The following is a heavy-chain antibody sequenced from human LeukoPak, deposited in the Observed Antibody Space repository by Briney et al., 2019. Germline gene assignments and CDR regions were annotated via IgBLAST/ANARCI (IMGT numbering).Heavy chain of an antibody. Sequence: PGGSLRLSYAASGFTFSDYWMSWVRQAPGQGLEWVANINQDASVSHYIDSVKGRFTISRDNAKNSLFLQMNRLRAEDTALYYCARKVGDYWGQGTLVTVSS. CDR3: ARKVGDY. CDR1: GFTFSDYW. D-gene: IGHD3-16*01. CDR2: INQDASVS. J-gene: IGHJ4*02. V-gene: IGHV3-7*01.